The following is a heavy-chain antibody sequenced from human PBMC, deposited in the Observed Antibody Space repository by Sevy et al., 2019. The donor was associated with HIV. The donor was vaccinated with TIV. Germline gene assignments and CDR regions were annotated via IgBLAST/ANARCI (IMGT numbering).Heavy chain of an antibody. CDR1: GFPLSTYW. Sequence: GGSLRLSCTCSGFPLSTYWMHWVRQIPGKGLDSVCHVNQDGSVKQYADSVRGRFTISRDNVKNTVFLYMNSLRTDDTALYYCARGIGSSGGLWGQGTLVTVSS. J-gene: IGHJ4*02. V-gene: IGHV3-74*01. CDR2: VNQDGSVK. D-gene: IGHD6-6*01. CDR3: ARGIGSSGGL.